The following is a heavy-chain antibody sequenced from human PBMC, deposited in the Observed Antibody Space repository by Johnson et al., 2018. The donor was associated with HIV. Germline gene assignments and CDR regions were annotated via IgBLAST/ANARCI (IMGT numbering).Heavy chain of an antibody. CDR1: GFTFSTFA. CDR2: ISYDGSNK. Sequence: QVQLVESGGGVVQPGTSLRLSCAASGFTFSTFAMHWVRQAPGKGLEWVAVISYDGSNKYYADSAKARFAISRDNSKNTLYLQMNSLRAEDTAVYYCARWGYSSSPLDAFDIWGQGTMVTVSP. J-gene: IGHJ3*02. CDR3: ARWGYSSSPLDAFDI. V-gene: IGHV3-30*09. D-gene: IGHD6-6*01.